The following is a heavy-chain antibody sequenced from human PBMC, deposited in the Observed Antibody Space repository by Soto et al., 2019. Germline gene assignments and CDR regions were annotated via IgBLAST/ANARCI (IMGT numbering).Heavy chain of an antibody. CDR3: ARSLRYCSSTSCYVEEFDY. V-gene: IGHV5-51*01. Sequence: GESLKISCKGSGYSFTSYWIGWVRQMPGKGLEWMGIIYPGDSDTRYSPSFQGQVTISADKSISTAYLQWSSLKASDTAMYYCARSLRYCSSTSCYVEEFDYWGQGTLVTVSS. J-gene: IGHJ4*02. D-gene: IGHD2-2*01. CDR1: GYSFTSYW. CDR2: IYPGDSDT.